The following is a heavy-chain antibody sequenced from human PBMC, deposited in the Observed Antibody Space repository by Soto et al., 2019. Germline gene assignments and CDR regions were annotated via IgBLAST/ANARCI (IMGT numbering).Heavy chain of an antibody. CDR3: ARAHSVDTAMAIDY. Sequence: ASVKVSCKASGYTFITFYMHWVRQAPGQGLEWMGGIIPIFGTANYAQKFQGRVTITADESTSTAYMELSSLRSEDTAVYYCARAHSVDTAMAIDYWGQGTLVTVSS. D-gene: IGHD5-18*01. J-gene: IGHJ4*02. CDR1: GYTFITFY. V-gene: IGHV1-69*13. CDR2: IIPIFGTA.